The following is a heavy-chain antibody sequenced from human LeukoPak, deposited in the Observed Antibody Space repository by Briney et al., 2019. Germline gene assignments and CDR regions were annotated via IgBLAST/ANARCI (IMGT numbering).Heavy chain of an antibody. J-gene: IGHJ4*02. CDR3: ARHSGPNALFDF. V-gene: IGHV1-2*02. D-gene: IGHD5-12*01. Sequence: ASVKVSCKASGYTFTGYYIHWVRQAPGQGLEWMGWIDPNSAGTNYAQKFRGRVTMTRDTSISTAYMELSRLRSDDTAVYYCARHSGPNALFDFWGQGTLVTVSS. CDR2: IDPNSAGT. CDR1: GYTFTGYY.